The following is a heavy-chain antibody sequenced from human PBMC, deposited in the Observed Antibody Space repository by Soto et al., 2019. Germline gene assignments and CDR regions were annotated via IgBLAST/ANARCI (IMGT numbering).Heavy chain of an antibody. CDR3: ARAVCYYDSSGYYTDCFDY. CDR1: GYTFTGYY. J-gene: IGHJ4*02. V-gene: IGHV1-2*04. CDR2: INPNSGGT. D-gene: IGHD3-22*01. Sequence: ASVKVSCKASGYTFTGYYLHWVRQAPGQGLEWMGWINPNSGGTNYAQKFQGWVTMTRDTSISTAYMELSRLRSDDTAGYYCARAVCYYDSSGYYTDCFDYWGQGTLVPVSS.